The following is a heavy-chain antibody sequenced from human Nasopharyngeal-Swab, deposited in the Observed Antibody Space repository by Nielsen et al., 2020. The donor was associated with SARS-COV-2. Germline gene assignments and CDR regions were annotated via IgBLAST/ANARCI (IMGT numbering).Heavy chain of an antibody. CDR2: INHSGST. CDR1: GGSISSYY. CDR3: ASWGSSWYGAFDY. V-gene: IGHV4-34*01. Sequence: SETLSLTCAASGGSISSYYWSWIRQPPGKGLEWIGEINHSGSTNYNPSLKSRVTISVDTSKNQFSLKLSSVTATDTAVYYCASWGSSWYGAFDYWGQGTLVTVSS. D-gene: IGHD6-13*01. J-gene: IGHJ4*02.